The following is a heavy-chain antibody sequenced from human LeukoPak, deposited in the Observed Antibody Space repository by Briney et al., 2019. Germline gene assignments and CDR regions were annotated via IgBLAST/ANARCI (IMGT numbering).Heavy chain of an antibody. CDR3: ARDGNNVMDY. CDR2: ISGHNDNA. D-gene: IGHD1/OR15-1a*01. J-gene: IGHJ4*02. V-gene: IGHV1-18*01. CDR1: GYTFTNYG. Sequence: GASVTVSCKASGYTFTNYGISWVRQAPGQGLEWVGWISGHNDNAHYAQKLQGRVTMTRETSTSTVYMELRSLSSDDTAIYYCARDGNNVMDYWGQGTLVTVSS.